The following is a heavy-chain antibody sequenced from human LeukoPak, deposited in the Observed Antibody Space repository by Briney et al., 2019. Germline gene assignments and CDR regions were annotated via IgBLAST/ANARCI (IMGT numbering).Heavy chain of an antibody. CDR3: ARVLSGYCSGGSCYPSYYYYMDV. J-gene: IGHJ6*03. CDR1: GYTFTSYY. V-gene: IGHV1-46*01. CDR2: INPSGGST. D-gene: IGHD2-15*01. Sequence: ASVKVSCKASGYTFTSYYMHWVRQAPGQGLEWMGIINPSGGSTSYAQKSQGRVTMTRDTSISTAYMELSRLRSDDTAVYYCARVLSGYCSGGSCYPSYYYYMDVWGKGTTVTVSS.